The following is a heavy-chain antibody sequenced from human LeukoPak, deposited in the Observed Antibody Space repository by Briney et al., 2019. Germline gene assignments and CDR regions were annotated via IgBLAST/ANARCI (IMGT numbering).Heavy chain of an antibody. V-gene: IGHV3-23*01. J-gene: IGHJ4*02. CDR3: AKAGSIRFDY. CDR2: ISDSGGST. Sequence: GGSLRLSCAASGFTFSNYAMSWVRQAPGKGLEWVSTISDSGGSTYYADSVKGRFTISRDNSKNTLFLQINSLRAEDTAVYYCAKAGSIRFDYWGQGALVTVSS. CDR1: GFTFSNYA. D-gene: IGHD1-26*01.